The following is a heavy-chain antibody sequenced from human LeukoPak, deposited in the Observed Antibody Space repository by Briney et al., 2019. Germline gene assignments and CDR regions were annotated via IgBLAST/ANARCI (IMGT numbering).Heavy chain of an antibody. D-gene: IGHD3-16*01. CDR1: GFIFSGCA. CDR3: AKAPRGTYYFDY. CDR2: ISDSGGIT. V-gene: IGHV3-23*01. Sequence: PGGSLRLSCAASGFIFSGCAIHWVRRAPGEGLEGVSAISDSGGITYYADSVKGRFTIPRDNSKNTLYLQIKSLRAEDTAVYYCAKAPRGTYYFDYWGQGTLVTVSS. J-gene: IGHJ4*02.